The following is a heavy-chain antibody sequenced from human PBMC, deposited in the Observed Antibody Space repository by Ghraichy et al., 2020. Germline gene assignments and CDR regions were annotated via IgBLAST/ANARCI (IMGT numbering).Heavy chain of an antibody. CDR2: IYYIGST. J-gene: IGHJ6*02. CDR3: ARQRSQIDYDFWSGYYDYGMDV. D-gene: IGHD3-3*01. Sequence: ETLSLTCTVSGGSISSRSYYWGWIRQPPGKGLEWIGSIYYIGSTYYNPSLKSRVTISIDTSKNQFSLKLSSLTAADTAVYYCARQRSQIDYDFWSGYYDYGMDVWGQGTTVTVSS. CDR1: GGSISSRSYY. V-gene: IGHV4-39*01.